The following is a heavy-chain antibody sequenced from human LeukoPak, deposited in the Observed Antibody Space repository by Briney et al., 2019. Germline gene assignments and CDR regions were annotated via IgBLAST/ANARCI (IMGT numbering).Heavy chain of an antibody. Sequence: SATVSCKASGGTFSSYAISWVRQAPGQGLEWMGRIIPILGIANYAQRFQGRVTITADKSMSTAYMELSSLRSEDTVVYYCARVRGVVVPAAIGWFDPWGQGTLVTVSS. D-gene: IGHD2-2*01. CDR1: GGTFSSYA. CDR2: IIPILGIA. J-gene: IGHJ5*02. CDR3: ARVRGVVVPAAIGWFDP. V-gene: IGHV1-69*04.